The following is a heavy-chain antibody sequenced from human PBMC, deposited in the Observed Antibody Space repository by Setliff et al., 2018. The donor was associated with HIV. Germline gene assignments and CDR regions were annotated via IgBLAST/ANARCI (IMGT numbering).Heavy chain of an antibody. D-gene: IGHD5-12*01. J-gene: IGHJ4*02. CDR3: ATRIRDGHRGYGYFDF. CDR2: INAGNGDT. V-gene: IGHV1-3*01. Sequence: GASVKVSCKASGYTFTNYAIHWVRQAPGQRLEWMGWINAGNGDTKYSQKFQGRVTITTDTSASTAYMELNSLSSEDTAVYYCATRIRDGHRGYGYFDFWGQGTLVTVSS. CDR1: GYTFTNYA.